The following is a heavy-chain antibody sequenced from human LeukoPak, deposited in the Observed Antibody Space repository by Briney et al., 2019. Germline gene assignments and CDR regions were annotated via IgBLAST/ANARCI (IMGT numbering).Heavy chain of an antibody. Sequence: GGSLRLSCAASRFTFIAYGMQWVRQAPGKGLVWVSRINNDGSSTSYADSVKGRFTISRDNAKNTLYLQVNSLRAEDTGVYYCARGLPREVTLDYWGQGTLVTVSS. V-gene: IGHV3-74*01. CDR2: INNDGSST. J-gene: IGHJ4*02. D-gene: IGHD2-21*02. CDR3: ARGLPREVTLDY. CDR1: RFTFIAYG.